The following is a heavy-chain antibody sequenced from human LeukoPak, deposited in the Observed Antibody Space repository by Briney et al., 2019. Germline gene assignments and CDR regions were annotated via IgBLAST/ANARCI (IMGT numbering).Heavy chain of an antibody. CDR2: INHSGST. CDR1: GGSFSGYY. D-gene: IGHD6-13*01. J-gene: IGHJ4*02. V-gene: IGHV4-34*01. CDR3: ARGLLGAAAGRTDY. Sequence: SETLSLTRAVYGGSFSGYYWSWIRQPPGKGLEWIGEINHSGSTNYNPSLKSRVTISVDTSKNQFSLKLSSVTAADTAVYYCARGLLGAAAGRTDYWGQGTLVTVSS.